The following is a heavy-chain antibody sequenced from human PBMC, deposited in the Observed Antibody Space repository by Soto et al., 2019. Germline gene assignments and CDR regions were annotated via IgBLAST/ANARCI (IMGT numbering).Heavy chain of an antibody. J-gene: IGHJ6*02. D-gene: IGHD3-9*01. Sequence: SSETLSLTCSVSGSSIRDYFWTWIRQPPGKGLEWIGYISSSGTINYNSSLKSRVTISLDTSRNHFSLKLSSVTAADTAVYFCARDRKLVIPGNYYYYGMDVWGQGTTVTVSS. CDR3: ARDRKLVIPGNYYYYGMDV. V-gene: IGHV4-59*01. CDR1: GSSIRDYF. CDR2: ISSSGTI.